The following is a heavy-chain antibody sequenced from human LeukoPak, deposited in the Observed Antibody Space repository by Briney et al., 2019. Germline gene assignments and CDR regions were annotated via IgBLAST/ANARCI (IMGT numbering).Heavy chain of an antibody. Sequence: SVKVSCKTSGGTFSSSAITWVRQAPGQGLEWMGRIIPVLNITTYAQKFQGSVTITADTSTSTVYMELSSLRSEETAVYYCARDQGLTAPPPYGLDVWGQGTAVIVSS. D-gene: IGHD5-18*01. J-gene: IGHJ6*02. CDR3: ARDQGLTAPPPYGLDV. V-gene: IGHV1-69*04. CDR1: GGTFSSSA. CDR2: IIPVLNIT.